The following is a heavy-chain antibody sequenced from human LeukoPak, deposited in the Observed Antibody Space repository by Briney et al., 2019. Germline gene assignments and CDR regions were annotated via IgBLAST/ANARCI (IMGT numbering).Heavy chain of an antibody. V-gene: IGHV4-59*08. Sequence: SETLSLTCTVSGGSISSYYWSWIRQPPGKGLEWIGYIYYSGSTNYNPSLKSRVTISVDTSKNQFSLKLSSVTAADTAVYYCARTEALSPVGYFDYWGQGTLVTVSS. CDR2: IYYSGST. CDR3: ARTEALSPVGYFDY. J-gene: IGHJ4*02. D-gene: IGHD3-16*01. CDR1: GGSISSYY.